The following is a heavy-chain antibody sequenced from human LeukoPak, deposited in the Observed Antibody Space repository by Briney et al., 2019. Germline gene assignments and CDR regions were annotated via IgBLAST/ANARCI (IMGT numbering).Heavy chain of an antibody. Sequence: QPGGSLRLSCAASGFSFSSYSMNWVRQAPGKGLEWVSHISSSSVTINYADSVKGRFTISRDNAKNSLYLQMNSLGDEDTAIYYCARDFSAAFDIWGQGTMVTVSS. J-gene: IGHJ3*02. CDR2: ISSSSVTI. CDR3: ARDFSAAFDI. V-gene: IGHV3-48*02. D-gene: IGHD2/OR15-2a*01. CDR1: GFSFSSYS.